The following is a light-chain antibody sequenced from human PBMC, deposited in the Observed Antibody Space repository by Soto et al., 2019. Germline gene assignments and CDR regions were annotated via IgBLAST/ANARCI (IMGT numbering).Light chain of an antibody. CDR3: QQRSNWPPVT. CDR1: QSINRH. V-gene: IGKV3-11*01. CDR2: DAS. Sequence: EIMVTQSPATLSLSPWERATLSCRASQSINRHLAWYRQKPGQAPRLLIYDASNRATGIPARFSGSGSGTDFTLTISSLEPEDFGVYYCQQRSNWPPVTFGGGTKVDIK. J-gene: IGKJ4*01.